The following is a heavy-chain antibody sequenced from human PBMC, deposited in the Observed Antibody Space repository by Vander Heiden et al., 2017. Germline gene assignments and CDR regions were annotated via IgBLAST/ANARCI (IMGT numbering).Heavy chain of an antibody. CDR3: AREARPAAIF. J-gene: IGHJ4*02. V-gene: IGHV3-7*01. CDR2: IKQDGSEK. Sequence: EVQLVESGGGLVQPGGSLRLSSAASGFTLSSYWMTWVRQAPGKGLEWVANIKQDGSEKYYVDSVKGRFTISRDNAKNSLYLQMNSLRAEDTAVYYCAREARPAAIFWGQGTLVTVSS. D-gene: IGHD2-2*02. CDR1: GFTLSSYW.